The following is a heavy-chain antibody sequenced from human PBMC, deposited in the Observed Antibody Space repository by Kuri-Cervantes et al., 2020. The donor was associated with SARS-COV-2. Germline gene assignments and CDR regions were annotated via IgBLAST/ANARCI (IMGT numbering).Heavy chain of an antibody. CDR3: ARADCSGGSCPED. CDR2: VYYSGGT. J-gene: IGHJ4*02. CDR1: DDSISSSPFY. Sequence: SETLSLTCIVSDDSISSSPFYWGWIRQPPGKGLEWIATVYYSGGTNYNPSLKSRVTISVDTSKNQFSLKLSSVTAEDTAVYYCARADCSGGSCPEDWGQGTLVTVSS. V-gene: IGHV4-39*07. D-gene: IGHD2-15*01.